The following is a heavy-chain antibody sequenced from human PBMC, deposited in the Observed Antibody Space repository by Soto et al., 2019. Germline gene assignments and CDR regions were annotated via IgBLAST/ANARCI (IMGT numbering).Heavy chain of an antibody. CDR2: ISNSGRT. CDR1: GDSIRRGPYY. J-gene: IGHJ4*02. D-gene: IGHD4-17*01. Sequence: PSETLSITCTVSGDSIRRGPYYWTWIRQHPVKGLEWIGYISNSGRTYYNPSLKSRVTISVDKSKNHFSLKLSSVTAADTAVYYCARSEATVLDYWGQG. V-gene: IGHV4-31*03. CDR3: ARSEATVLDY.